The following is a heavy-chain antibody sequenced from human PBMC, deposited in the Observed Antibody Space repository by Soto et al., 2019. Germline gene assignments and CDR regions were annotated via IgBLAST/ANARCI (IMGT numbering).Heavy chain of an antibody. Sequence: EVQLLESGGGLVQPGGSLRLSCAASGFTFSIYAMSWVRQAPGKGLEWVSAISGSGAYTYYADSVKGLFAISRDNPKNTLYLQMNSLRAEDTAVYYCAKVLRAVAGTYDYWGQGTLVTVSS. CDR2: ISGSGAYT. J-gene: IGHJ4*02. V-gene: IGHV3-23*01. CDR3: AKVLRAVAGTYDY. D-gene: IGHD6-19*01. CDR1: GFTFSIYA.